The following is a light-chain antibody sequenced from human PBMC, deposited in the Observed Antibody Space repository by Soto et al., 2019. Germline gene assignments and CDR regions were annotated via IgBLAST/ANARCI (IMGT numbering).Light chain of an antibody. V-gene: IGLV1-40*01. CDR1: SSNIGAGYD. CDR3: KSYDSSLIVV. Sequence: QSVLKQPPSVSGAPGQRVTISCTGSSSNIGAGYDVHWYQQLPGTAPKLLIYGNSNRPTEVPDRFSGSNSGTSASLAITGLQAEDEAEYYFKSYDSSLIVVFGGGTKLSVL. J-gene: IGLJ2*01. CDR2: GNS.